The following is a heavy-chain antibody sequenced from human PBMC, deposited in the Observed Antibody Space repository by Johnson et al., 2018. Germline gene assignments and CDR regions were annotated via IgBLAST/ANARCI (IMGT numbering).Heavy chain of an antibody. CDR1: GFTFSSYG. CDR2: IWYDGSNK. D-gene: IGHD5-18*01. V-gene: IGHV3-33*01. J-gene: IGHJ6*02. CDR3: AGARSWGIQLYYYYYGMDV. Sequence: QVQLVESGGGVVQPGRSLRLSCAASGFTFSSYGMHWVRQAPGKGLEWVAVIWYDGSNKYYADSVKGRFTISRDNSKKTLYLQMNSLGAEDTAVYYCAGARSWGIQLYYYYYGMDVWGQGTTVTVSS.